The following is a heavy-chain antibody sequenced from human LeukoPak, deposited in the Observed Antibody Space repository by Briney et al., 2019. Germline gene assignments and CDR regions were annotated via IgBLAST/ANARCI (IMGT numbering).Heavy chain of an antibody. CDR1: GFTFSSYS. Sequence: PGGSLRLSCAASGFTFSSYSMNWVRQAPGKGLEWVSTINGYGSNTYYADSVKGRFTISRDNSKDTLYLQMNGLTAEDTAVYYCAKAPRAMTGPYSPGYWGQGTLVTVSS. CDR2: INGYGSNT. J-gene: IGHJ4*02. CDR3: AKAPRAMTGPYSPGY. D-gene: IGHD3-9*01. V-gene: IGHV3-23*01.